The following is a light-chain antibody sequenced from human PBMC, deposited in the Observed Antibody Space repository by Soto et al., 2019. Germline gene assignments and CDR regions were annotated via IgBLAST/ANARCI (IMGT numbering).Light chain of an antibody. CDR1: QSVSSSY. V-gene: IGKV3-20*01. CDR2: GAS. CDR3: QQYGSSPYT. J-gene: IGKJ2*01. Sequence: EIVLTQSPGTLSLSPGERATLSCRASQSVSSSYLAWNQQKPGQAPRLLIYGASIRATGIPDRFSGSGSGTDFTLTISRLEPEDFAVYYCQQYGSSPYTFGQATKLEIK.